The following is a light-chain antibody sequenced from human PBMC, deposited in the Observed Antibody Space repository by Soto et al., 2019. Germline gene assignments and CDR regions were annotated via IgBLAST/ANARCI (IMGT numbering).Light chain of an antibody. CDR2: DAS. CDR1: QSISTW. Sequence: DIQMTQSPSTLSASVGDRVTITCRASQSISTWLAWYQQKPGKAPKLLIYDASSLESGVPSRFSESGSGTKFPLTISCLHPVDFATYSCQQYNSSLLTFGGGTKVEIK. J-gene: IGKJ4*01. CDR3: QQYNSSLLT. V-gene: IGKV1-5*01.